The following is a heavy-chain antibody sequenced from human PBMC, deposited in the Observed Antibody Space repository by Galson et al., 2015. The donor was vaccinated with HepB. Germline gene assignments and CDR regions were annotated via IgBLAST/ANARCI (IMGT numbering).Heavy chain of an antibody. D-gene: IGHD6-13*01. V-gene: IGHV1-18*04. Sequence: SVKVSCKASGYTFTSYGISWVRQAPGQGLEWMGWISAYNGNTNYAQKLQGRVTMTTGTSTSTAYMELGSLRSDDTAVYYCARESPAGAAAVLPDAFDIWGQGTMVTVSS. CDR3: ARESPAGAAAVLPDAFDI. CDR2: ISAYNGNT. J-gene: IGHJ3*02. CDR1: GYTFTSYG.